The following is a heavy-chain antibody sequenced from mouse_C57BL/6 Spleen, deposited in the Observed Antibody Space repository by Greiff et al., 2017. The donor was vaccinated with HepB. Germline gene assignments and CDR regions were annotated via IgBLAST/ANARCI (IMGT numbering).Heavy chain of an antibody. CDR2: ILPGSGST. Sequence: QVQLQQSGAELMKPGASVKLSCKATGYTFTGYWIEWVKQRPGHGLEWIGEILPGSGSTNYNEKFKGKATFTADTSSNTAYMQLSSLTTEDSAIYYCAREDYYGSSEYYAMDDWGQGTSVTVSS. J-gene: IGHJ4*01. V-gene: IGHV1-9*01. D-gene: IGHD1-1*01. CDR3: AREDYYGSSEYYAMDD. CDR1: GYTFTGYW.